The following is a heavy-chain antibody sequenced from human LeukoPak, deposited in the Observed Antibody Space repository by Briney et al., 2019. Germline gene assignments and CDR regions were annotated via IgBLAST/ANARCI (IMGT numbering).Heavy chain of an antibody. CDR1: GASISSSSYY. V-gene: IGHV4-39*01. CDR2: IYYSGST. J-gene: IGHJ5*02. Sequence: SETLSLTCAVSGASISSSSYYWGWIRQPPGKGLEWIATIYYSGSTYYNPSLKSRVTIFVDTSKNQFSVKLNSVTAADTAVYYCARHDSYGSVNWFDPWGQGILVTVSS. D-gene: IGHD3-10*01. CDR3: ARHDSYGSVNWFDP.